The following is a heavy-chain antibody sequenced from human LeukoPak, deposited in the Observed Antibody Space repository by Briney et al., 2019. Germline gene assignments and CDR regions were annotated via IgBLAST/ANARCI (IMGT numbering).Heavy chain of an antibody. CDR2: ISWNSGSI. J-gene: IGHJ4*02. D-gene: IGHD2-15*01. CDR3: AEEVVAGFDY. V-gene: IGHV3-9*01. CDR1: GFTFDDYA. Sequence: GRSLRLSCAASGFTFDDYAMHWVRQAPGKGLEWVSGISWNSGSIGYADSVKGRFTISRDNAKNSLYLQMNSLRAEDTALYYCAEEVVAGFDYWGQGTLVTVSS.